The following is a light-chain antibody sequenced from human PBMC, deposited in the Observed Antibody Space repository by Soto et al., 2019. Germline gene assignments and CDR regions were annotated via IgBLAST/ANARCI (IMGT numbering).Light chain of an antibody. CDR2: DVS. J-gene: IGLJ1*01. CDR1: SSDVGGYNY. Sequence: QLVLTQPPSASGSLGQSVTISCTGSSSDVGGYNYVSWYQQHPGKAPKLMIYDVSQRPSGVPDRFSASKSGNTASLTVSGLQAEDEADYYCSSYAGSNSLVFGTGTKLTVL. CDR3: SSYAGSNSLV. V-gene: IGLV2-8*01.